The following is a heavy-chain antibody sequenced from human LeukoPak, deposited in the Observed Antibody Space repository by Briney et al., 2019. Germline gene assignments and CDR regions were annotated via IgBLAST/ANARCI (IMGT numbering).Heavy chain of an antibody. V-gene: IGHV1-69*04. J-gene: IGHJ4*02. CDR3: ARDPAYGSAQIDY. CDR2: IIPILGIA. CDR1: GGTFSSYA. Sequence: GASVKVSCKASGGTFSSYAISWVRQAPGQGLEWMGRIIPILGIANYAQKFQGRVTITADKSTSTAYMELSSLRSEDTAVYYCARDPAYGSAQIDYWGQGTLVTVSS. D-gene: IGHD3-10*01.